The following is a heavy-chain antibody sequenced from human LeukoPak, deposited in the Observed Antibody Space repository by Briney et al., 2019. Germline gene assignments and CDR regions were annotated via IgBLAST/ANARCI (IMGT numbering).Heavy chain of an antibody. CDR2: VSSSGSTI. V-gene: IGHV3-48*03. CDR3: AREAAMVSFDY. J-gene: IGHJ4*02. D-gene: IGHD5-18*01. CDR1: GFTFSSYE. Sequence: GGSLRLSCAASGFTFSSYEMNWVRQAPGKGLEWVSYVSSSGSTIYYADSAKGRFTISRDNAKNSLYLQMNSLRAEDTAVYYCAREAAMVSFDYWGQGTLVTVSS.